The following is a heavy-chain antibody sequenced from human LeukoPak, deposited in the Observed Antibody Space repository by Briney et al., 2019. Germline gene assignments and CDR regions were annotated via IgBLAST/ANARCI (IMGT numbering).Heavy chain of an antibody. D-gene: IGHD2-2*01. CDR1: GFTFSSYS. V-gene: IGHV3-21*04. Sequence: GGSLRLSCAASGFTFSSYSLNWVRQAPGKGLEWVSSISSSSSYIFYADSVKGRFTISRDNSKNTLYLQMNSLRAEDTAVYYCAKYWQSYQLIYFQHSGQGTLVTVSA. J-gene: IGHJ1*01. CDR2: ISSSSSYI. CDR3: AKYWQSYQLIYFQH.